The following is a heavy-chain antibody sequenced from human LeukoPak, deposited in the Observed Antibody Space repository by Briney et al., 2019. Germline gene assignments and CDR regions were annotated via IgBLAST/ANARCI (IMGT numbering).Heavy chain of an antibody. Sequence: GASVKVSCKASGGTFSSYAISWVRQAPGQGLEWMGGIIPIFGTASYAQKFQGRVTITADESTSTAYMELSSLRSEDTAVYYCARVGGYCSSTSCYNWFDPWGQGTLVTVSS. V-gene: IGHV1-69*13. CDR3: ARVGGYCSSTSCYNWFDP. CDR1: GGTFSSYA. J-gene: IGHJ5*02. D-gene: IGHD2-2*01. CDR2: IIPIFGTA.